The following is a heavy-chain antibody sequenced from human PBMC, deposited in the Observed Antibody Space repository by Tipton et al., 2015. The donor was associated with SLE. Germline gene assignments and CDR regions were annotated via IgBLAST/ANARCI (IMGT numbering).Heavy chain of an antibody. CDR2: IYTSGST. D-gene: IGHD1-26*01. Sequence: TLSLTCTVSGGSISSGSYYWSWIRQPAGKGLEWIGRIYTSGSTNYSPSLKSRVTISVDTSKNQFSLKLSSVTAADTAVFYCARLREGYNYYYGMDVWGQGTTVTVSS. V-gene: IGHV4-61*02. CDR1: GGSISSGSYY. J-gene: IGHJ6*02. CDR3: ARLREGYNYYYGMDV.